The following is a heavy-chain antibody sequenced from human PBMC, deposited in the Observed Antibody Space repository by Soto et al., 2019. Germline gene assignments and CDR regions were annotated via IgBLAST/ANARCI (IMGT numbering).Heavy chain of an antibody. D-gene: IGHD5-18*01. CDR2: IIPIFGTA. CDR1: GGTFSSYA. J-gene: IGHJ6*02. CDR3: ARLIGTAMVSYYGMDV. V-gene: IGHV1-69*13. Sequence: SVKVSCKASGGTFSSYAISWVRQAPGQGLEWMGGIIPIFGTANYAQKFQGRVTITADESTSTAYMELSSLRSEDTAVYYCARLIGTAMVSYYGMDVWGQGTTVTVSS.